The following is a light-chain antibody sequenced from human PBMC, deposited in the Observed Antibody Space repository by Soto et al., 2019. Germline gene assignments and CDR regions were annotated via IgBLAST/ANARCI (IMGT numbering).Light chain of an antibody. CDR3: SSYTGSSTLV. Sequence: QSALTQPASVSGSPGQSITISCTGTSSDVGGYKYVSWYQQYPGKAPKLMIYDVTNRPSGVSNRFSGSKSGNTASLTISGLQAEDEADYYCSSYTGSSTLVFGTGTKLTVL. CDR1: SSDVGGYKY. V-gene: IGLV2-14*01. CDR2: DVT. J-gene: IGLJ1*01.